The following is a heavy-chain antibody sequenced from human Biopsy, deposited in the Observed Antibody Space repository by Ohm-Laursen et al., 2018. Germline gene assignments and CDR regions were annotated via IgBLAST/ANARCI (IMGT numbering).Heavy chain of an antibody. V-gene: IGHV3-11*01. CDR2: ISDGGTTI. CDR3: ARGQDLFWSKPVGAMDV. D-gene: IGHD3-3*01. J-gene: IGHJ6*02. CDR1: GFPFSDYY. Sequence: SLRLSCAASGFPFSDYYMRWIRQAPGKGLDWVSYISDGGTTIYYADSVKGRFTISRDNAKKTLYLQMNSLRAEDTAVYYCARGQDLFWSKPVGAMDVWGQGTTVTVSS.